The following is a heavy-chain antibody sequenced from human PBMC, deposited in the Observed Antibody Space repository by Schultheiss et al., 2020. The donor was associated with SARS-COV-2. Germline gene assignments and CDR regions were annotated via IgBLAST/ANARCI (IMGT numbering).Heavy chain of an antibody. Sequence: GGSLRLSCAASGFTFSSYAMSWVRQAPGKGLEWVSAISGSGGSTYYADSVKGRFTIARDNSKKTLYLQMNSLRAEDTAVYYCAKGPWAPIVVVVAAMSFGDWVQGTLVTVA. CDR2: ISGSGGST. J-gene: IGHJ4*02. D-gene: IGHD2-15*01. CDR3: AKGPWAPIVVVVAAMSFGD. CDR1: GFTFSSYA. V-gene: IGHV3-23*01.